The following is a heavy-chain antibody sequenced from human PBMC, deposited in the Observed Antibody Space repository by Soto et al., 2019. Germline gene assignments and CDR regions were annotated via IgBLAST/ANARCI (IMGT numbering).Heavy chain of an antibody. CDR2: IIPILGIA. J-gene: IGHJ5*02. D-gene: IGHD1-26*01. CDR3: ASGRRELLSDP. Sequence: QVQLVQSGAEVKKPGSSVKVSCKASGGTFSSYTISWVRQAPGQGLEWMGRIIPILGIANYAQKFQGRVTVTXXKSPSTADMELSSLRSEDTAVYYCASGRRELLSDPWGQGPLVTVSS. V-gene: IGHV1-69*02. CDR1: GGTFSSYT.